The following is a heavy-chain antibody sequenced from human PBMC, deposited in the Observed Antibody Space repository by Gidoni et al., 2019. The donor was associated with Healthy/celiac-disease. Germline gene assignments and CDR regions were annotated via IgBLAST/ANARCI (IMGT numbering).Heavy chain of an antibody. Sequence: QVQLQESGPGLVKPSETLSLTCPVSGGSVSSGSYYWSWIRQPPGKGLEWIGYIYYSGSTNYNPSLKSRVTISVDTSKNQFSLKLSSVTAADTAVYYCARSLTKLRFSDYWGQGTLVTVSS. CDR2: IYYSGST. CDR3: ARSLTKLRFSDY. D-gene: IGHD3-3*01. J-gene: IGHJ4*02. CDR1: GGSVSSGSYY. V-gene: IGHV4-61*01.